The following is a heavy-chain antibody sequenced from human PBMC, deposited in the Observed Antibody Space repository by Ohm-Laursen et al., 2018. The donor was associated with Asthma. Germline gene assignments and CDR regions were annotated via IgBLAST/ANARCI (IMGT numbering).Heavy chain of an antibody. V-gene: IGHV3-21*01. CDR1: GFSFSSYS. J-gene: IGHJ4*01. CDR2: ISSSGSSA. D-gene: IGHD2-2*01. CDR3: ARDGLYCSSTNCFFDY. Sequence: SLRLSCTASGFSFSSYSMNWVRQAPGKGLEWVSFISSSGSSAYYADSVKGRFTISRDNAKNSLYLQMNSLRAEDTAVYYCARDGLYCSSTNCFFDYWGQGTLVTVSS.